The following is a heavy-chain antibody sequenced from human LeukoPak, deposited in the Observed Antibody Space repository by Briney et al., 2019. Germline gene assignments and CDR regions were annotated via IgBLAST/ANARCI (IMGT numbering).Heavy chain of an antibody. Sequence: SETLSLTCTVSGGSISNNNYYWGWIRQPPGKGLEWIGSIYYSGSTYYNPSLRSRVTISVDTSKDQFSPKLSSVTAADTAVYYCARLLRWVYYFDYWGQGTLVIVSS. D-gene: IGHD4-23*01. CDR1: GGSISNNNYY. V-gene: IGHV4-39*01. CDR3: ARLLRWVYYFDY. J-gene: IGHJ4*02. CDR2: IYYSGST.